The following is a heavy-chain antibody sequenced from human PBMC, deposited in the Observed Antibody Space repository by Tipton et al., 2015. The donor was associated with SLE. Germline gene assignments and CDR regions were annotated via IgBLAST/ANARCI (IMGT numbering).Heavy chain of an antibody. D-gene: IGHD3-3*01. V-gene: IGHV4-34*01. Sequence: TLSLTCTVSGGPISSYYWSWIRQPPGKGLEWIGEINHSGSTNYNPSLKSRVTISVDTSKNQFSLKLSSVTAADTAVYYCARRLITIFGVVRYYFDYWGQGTLVTVSS. CDR1: GGPISSYY. CDR3: ARRLITIFGVVRYYFDY. CDR2: INHSGST. J-gene: IGHJ4*02.